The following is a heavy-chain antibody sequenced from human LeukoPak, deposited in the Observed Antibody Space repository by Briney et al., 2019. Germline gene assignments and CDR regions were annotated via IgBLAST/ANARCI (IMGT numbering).Heavy chain of an antibody. D-gene: IGHD4-17*01. V-gene: IGHV1-8*03. J-gene: IGHJ4*02. CDR2: INPNTGDR. CDR1: GYTFTNYH. Sequence: ASLKVSCKASGYTFTNYHINWVRQAPGQGLEWMGWINPNTGDRGYAQKFQGRVSITSDTSISTAYMELGSPRSEDTAVYFCTRTTSLTASGYDYWGQGTLVTVSS. CDR3: TRTTSLTASGYDY.